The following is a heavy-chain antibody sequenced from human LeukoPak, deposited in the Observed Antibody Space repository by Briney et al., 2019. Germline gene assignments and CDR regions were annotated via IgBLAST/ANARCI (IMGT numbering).Heavy chain of an antibody. J-gene: IGHJ4*02. D-gene: IGHD5-18*01. CDR2: IDHSGST. CDR1: GYSISSGYY. V-gene: IGHV4-38-2*02. CDR3: ANLGYSYGYRGGN. Sequence: SETLSLTCTVSGYSISSGYYWGWIRQPPGKGLEWTGSIDHSGSTYYNPSLKSRVTISVDTSKNQFSLKLSSVTAADTAVYYCANLGYSYGYRGGNWGQGTLVTVSS.